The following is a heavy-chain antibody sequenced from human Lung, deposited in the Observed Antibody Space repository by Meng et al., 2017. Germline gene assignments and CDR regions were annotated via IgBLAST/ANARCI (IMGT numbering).Heavy chain of an antibody. D-gene: IGHD2-21*02. V-gene: IGHV1-3*01. CDR3: ARGDYCGGDCYWFDY. CDR2: INAGNGNT. J-gene: IGHJ4*02. Sequence: VQRVQSGAEVKNPGAPVKVSCKASGYTFTSYAMHWVRQAPGQRLEWMGWINAGNGNTKYSQKFQGRVTITRVTSASTAYMELSSLRSEDTAVYYCARGDYCGGDCYWFDYWGQGTLVTVSS. CDR1: GYTFTSYA.